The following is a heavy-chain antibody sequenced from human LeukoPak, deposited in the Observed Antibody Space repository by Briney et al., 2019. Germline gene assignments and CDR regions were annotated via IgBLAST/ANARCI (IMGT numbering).Heavy chain of an antibody. CDR2: IYPSGTT. V-gene: IGHV4-61*02. D-gene: IGHD5-12*01. Sequence: SETLSLTCTVSGGSISSGSYYWSWIRQPAGKGLEWVGRIYPSGTTNYNPSLKSRVTISVDTSKNQFSLKLRSVTAADTAVYYCARGQEVVAENYFDYWGQGTLVTVSS. J-gene: IGHJ4*02. CDR3: ARGQEVVAENYFDY. CDR1: GGSISSGSYY.